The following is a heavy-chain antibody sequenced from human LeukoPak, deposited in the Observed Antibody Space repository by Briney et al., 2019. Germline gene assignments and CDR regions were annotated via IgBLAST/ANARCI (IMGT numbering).Heavy chain of an antibody. CDR2: IVVGSGNT. D-gene: IGHD1-26*01. J-gene: IGHJ3*02. Sequence: GASVKVSCKASGYTFTSSAMQWVRQARGQRLEWIGWIVVGSGNTNYAQKFQERVTITRDMSTSTAYMELSSLRSEDTAVYYCAADPRELLYDDAFDIWGQGTMVTVSS. CDR3: AADPRELLYDDAFDI. CDR1: GYTFTSSA. V-gene: IGHV1-58*02.